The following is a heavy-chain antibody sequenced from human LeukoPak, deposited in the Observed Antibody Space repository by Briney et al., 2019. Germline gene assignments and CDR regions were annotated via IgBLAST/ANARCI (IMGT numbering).Heavy chain of an antibody. V-gene: IGHV3-23*01. CDR2: ISGSGGST. CDR1: GFTFSSYA. D-gene: IGHD5-18*01. J-gene: IGHJ4*02. Sequence: GGSLRLSCAASGFTFSSYAMSWVRQAPGKGLEWVSAISGSGGSTYYADSVKGRFTISRDNSKNTLYLQMNSLRAEDTAAYYCAKGDTAMVTTIDYWGQGTLVTVSS. CDR3: AKGDTAMVTTIDY.